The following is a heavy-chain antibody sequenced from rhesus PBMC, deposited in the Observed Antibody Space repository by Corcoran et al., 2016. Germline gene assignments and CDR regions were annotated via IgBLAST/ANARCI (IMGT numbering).Heavy chain of an antibody. Sequence: QVQLQESGPGVVKPSETLSLTCAVSGGSISDRYRGSWIRQPPGRGRGWIGYIYGSSTSTNYNPSLKSRVTISKDTSKNQFSLKLSSVTAADTAVYYCAREVVSSWSSGDFDYWGQGVLVTVSS. D-gene: IGHD6-13*01. CDR3: AREVVSSWSSGDFDY. V-gene: IGHV4S10*01. CDR1: GGSISDRYR. CDR2: IYGSSTST. J-gene: IGHJ4*01.